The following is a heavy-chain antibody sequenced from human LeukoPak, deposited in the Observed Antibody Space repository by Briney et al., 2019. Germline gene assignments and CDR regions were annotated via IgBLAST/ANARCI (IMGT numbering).Heavy chain of an antibody. CDR1: GGSVRSPDSY. J-gene: IGHJ5*02. D-gene: IGHD6-6*01. CDR3: ARNTSSSPWFDP. Sequence: SETLSLTCTVSGGSVRSPDSYWSWIRQPPGKGLEWIGNVYYIGTTSYNSSLKSRVTISVDISKNHFSLEATSVTAADTAVYFCARNTSSSPWFDPWGQGTLVTVSS. V-gene: IGHV4-61*03. CDR2: VYYIGTT.